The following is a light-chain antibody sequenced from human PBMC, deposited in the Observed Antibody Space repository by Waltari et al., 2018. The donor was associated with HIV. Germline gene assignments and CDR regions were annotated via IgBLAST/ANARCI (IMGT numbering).Light chain of an antibody. CDR3: QQRSTWPNT. Sequence: EIVLTQSPDTLSLSPGERVTLSCRASQSVSTSLGWYQQKPGLAPRLLISDASNRATGVPARFSGSGSGTDFTLTINGLEPEDFAVYYCQQRSTWPNTFGAGTKVEIK. CDR1: QSVSTS. V-gene: IGKV3-11*01. CDR2: DAS. J-gene: IGKJ4*01.